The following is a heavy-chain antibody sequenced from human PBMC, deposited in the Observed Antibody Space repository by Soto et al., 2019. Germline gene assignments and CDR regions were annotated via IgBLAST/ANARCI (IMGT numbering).Heavy chain of an antibody. CDR1: GYTFTSYG. CDR3: ARDHDFWNGSNWFDP. V-gene: IGHV1-18*01. J-gene: IGHJ5*02. D-gene: IGHD3-3*01. CDR2: ISAYNGNT. Sequence: QVQLVQSGAEVKKPGASVKVSCKASGYTFTSYGISWVRHAPGQGLEWMGWISAYNGNTNYAQKLQGRVTVTTDTSTSTAYMELRSLRSDDTAVYYCARDHDFWNGSNWFDPWGQGTLVTVTS.